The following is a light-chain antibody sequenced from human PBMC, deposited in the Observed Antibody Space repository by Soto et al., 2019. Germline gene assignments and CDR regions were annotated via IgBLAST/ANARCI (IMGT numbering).Light chain of an antibody. V-gene: IGKV4-1*01. J-gene: IGKJ3*01. CDR3: QQYYNTPLT. CDR1: QSVFCSSNNKNY. Sequence: DIVMTQSPDSLAVSLGERATINCKSSQSVFCSSNNKNYLAWYQQKPGQPPRLLIYWASTRESGVPDRFSGSGSGTDFTLTISSLQAEDVAVYYCQQYYNTPLTFGPGTKVDIK. CDR2: WAS.